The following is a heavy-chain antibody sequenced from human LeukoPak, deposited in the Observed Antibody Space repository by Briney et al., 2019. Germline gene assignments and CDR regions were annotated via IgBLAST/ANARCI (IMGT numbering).Heavy chain of an antibody. CDR1: GGSISSSNW. V-gene: IGHV4-4*02. CDR3: ARDQSSSWSDLDYYYGMDV. D-gene: IGHD6-13*01. Sequence: PSETLSLTCAVSGGSISSSNWWSWVRQPPGKRLEWIGEIYHSGSTNYNPSLKSRVTISVDKSKNQFSLKLSSVTAADTAVYYCARDQSSSWSDLDYYYGMDVWGQGTTVTVSS. J-gene: IGHJ6*02. CDR2: IYHSGST.